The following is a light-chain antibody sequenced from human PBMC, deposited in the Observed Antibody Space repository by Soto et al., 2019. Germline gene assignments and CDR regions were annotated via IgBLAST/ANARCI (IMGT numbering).Light chain of an antibody. V-gene: IGKV3-15*01. J-gene: IGKJ1*01. CDR3: QQYGSSGT. CDR2: GAS. Sequence: EIVMTQSPATLSVSPGERAPLSCRASQSVSSSLAWYQQKPGQAPRLLIYGASTRATGVPARFSGSGSGTDFTLTISRLEPEDFAVYYCQQYGSSGTFGQGTKVDIK. CDR1: QSVSSS.